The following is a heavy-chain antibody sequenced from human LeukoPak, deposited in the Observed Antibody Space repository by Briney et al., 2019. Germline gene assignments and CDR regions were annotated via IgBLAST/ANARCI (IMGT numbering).Heavy chain of an antibody. V-gene: IGHV3-33*01. CDR3: ARELFGSGSCPDY. D-gene: IGHD3-10*01. CDR2: VWHDGSNK. CDR1: GFTFSSYT. Sequence: GRSLRLSCTAPGFTFSSYTIHWIRQAPGKGLEWVALVWHDGSNKYYADSVKGRFTISRDNSKNTVYLQMNSLRAEDTAVYYCARELFGSGSCPDYWGQGTLVTVSS. J-gene: IGHJ4*02.